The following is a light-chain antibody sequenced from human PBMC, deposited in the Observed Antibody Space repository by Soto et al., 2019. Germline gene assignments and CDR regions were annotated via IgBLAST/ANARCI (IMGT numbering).Light chain of an antibody. J-gene: IGKJ2*01. V-gene: IGKV3-20*01. CDR3: QQYGNSPPYT. Sequence: EIVLTQSPGTLYLSPGERATLSCRASQSVNSKYLAWYQQRPGQAPRLLLYGASSRATGIPDRFSGSGSGTDFTLAISRLEPEDFAVYYCQQYGNSPPYTFGQGTKLEIK. CDR1: QSVNSKY. CDR2: GAS.